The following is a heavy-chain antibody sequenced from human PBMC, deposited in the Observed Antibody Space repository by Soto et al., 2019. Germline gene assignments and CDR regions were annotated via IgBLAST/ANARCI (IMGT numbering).Heavy chain of an antibody. CDR1: GGTFSSYA. CDR2: IIHISDTT. J-gene: IGHJ6*04. D-gene: IGHD2-2*01. V-gene: IGHV1-69*01. CDR3: ATSQGSSTSIEIYNYYYYGMDV. Sequence: QVQLVQSGAEVKKPGSSVKVSCKASGGTFSSYASSWVRQAPGQGLEWMGGIIHISDTTNYAQKFQGRVTITADESTSTAYMELSSLRSEDTAVYYCATSQGSSTSIEIYNYYYYGMDVWGKGTTVTVSS.